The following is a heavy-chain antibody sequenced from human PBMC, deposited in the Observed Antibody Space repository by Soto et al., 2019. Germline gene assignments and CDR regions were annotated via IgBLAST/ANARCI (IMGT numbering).Heavy chain of an antibody. D-gene: IGHD4-17*01. V-gene: IGHV4-31*03. Sequence: QVQLQESGPGLVKPSQTLSLTCTLSGVSITSGAYYWTWGRQHPGKGLEWIGYIYYNGNTYFSPSLKSRLTISIDTSKNQFSLKLSSVTAADTAMYYCARARLRAVYAFDFWGQGTMVTVSS. CDR2: IYYNGNT. J-gene: IGHJ3*01. CDR3: ARARLRAVYAFDF. CDR1: GVSITSGAYY.